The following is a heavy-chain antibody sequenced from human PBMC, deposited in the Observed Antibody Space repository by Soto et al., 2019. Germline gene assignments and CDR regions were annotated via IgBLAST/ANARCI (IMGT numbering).Heavy chain of an antibody. D-gene: IGHD6-13*01. J-gene: IGHJ4*02. CDR1: GYTFTSYY. CDR2: INPSGGST. Sequence: AASVKVSCKASGYTFTSYYMHWVRQAPGQGFEWMGIINPSGGSTSYAQKFQGRVTMTRDTSTSTVYMELSSLRSEDTSVYYCARRGGIAAAGTADIDYWGQGTLVTVSS. CDR3: ARRGGIAAAGTADIDY. V-gene: IGHV1-46*01.